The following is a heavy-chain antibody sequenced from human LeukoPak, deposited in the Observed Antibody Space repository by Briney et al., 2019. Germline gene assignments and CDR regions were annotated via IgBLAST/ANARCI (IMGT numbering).Heavy chain of an antibody. V-gene: IGHV1-2*02. CDR1: GYTLTGYY. Sequence: ASVKVSCKASGYTLTGYYMHWVRQAPGQGLEWMGWINPNSGGTKYVQKFQGRVSMTRDPSISTAYMELSRLRSDDTAVYYCARGFHGDYYFDYWAREPWSPSPQ. CDR2: INPNSGGT. D-gene: IGHD4-17*01. CDR3: ARGFHGDYYFDY. J-gene: IGHJ4*02.